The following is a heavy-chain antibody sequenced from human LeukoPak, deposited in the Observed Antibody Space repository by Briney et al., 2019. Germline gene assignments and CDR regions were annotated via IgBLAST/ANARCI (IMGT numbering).Heavy chain of an antibody. J-gene: IGHJ4*02. Sequence: GGSLRLSCAASGFTFSSYSINWVRQAPGKGLEWLSYFSSTTGAIYYADSVKGRFTISRDNAKNSLYLQMNSLRDEDTAVYYCARDHNWAFDYWGQGTLVTVSS. CDR1: GFTFSSYS. D-gene: IGHD1-20*01. CDR2: FSSTTGAI. V-gene: IGHV3-48*02. CDR3: ARDHNWAFDY.